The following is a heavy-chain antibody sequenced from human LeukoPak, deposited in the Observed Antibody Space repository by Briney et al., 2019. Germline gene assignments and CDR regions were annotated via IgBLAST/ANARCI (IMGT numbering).Heavy chain of an antibody. Sequence: GGSLRLXCAASGFTFSSYWMSWVRQAPGKGLEWVANIKQDGSEKYYVDSVKGRFTISRDNAKNSLYLQMNSLRAEDTAVYYCARDVRDITMIDHSAYWGQGTLVTVSS. V-gene: IGHV3-7*01. CDR1: GFTFSSYW. D-gene: IGHD3-22*01. CDR2: IKQDGSEK. J-gene: IGHJ4*02. CDR3: ARDVRDITMIDHSAY.